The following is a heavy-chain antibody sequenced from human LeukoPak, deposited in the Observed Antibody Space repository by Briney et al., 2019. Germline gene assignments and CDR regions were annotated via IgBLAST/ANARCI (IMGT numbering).Heavy chain of an antibody. CDR3: ARGPYCSSTSCFRDYYYYMDV. J-gene: IGHJ6*03. Sequence: PGGSLRLSCAASGFTFSSYSMNWVRQAPGKGLEWVSSISSSSYIYYADSVKGRFTISRDNAKNSLYLQMNSLRAEDTAVYYCARGPYCSSTSCFRDYYYYMDVWGKGTTVTVSS. CDR2: ISSSSYI. V-gene: IGHV3-21*01. D-gene: IGHD2-2*01. CDR1: GFTFSSYS.